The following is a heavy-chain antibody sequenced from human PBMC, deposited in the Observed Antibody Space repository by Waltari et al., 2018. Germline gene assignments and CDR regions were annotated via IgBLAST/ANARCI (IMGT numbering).Heavy chain of an antibody. J-gene: IGHJ4*02. CDR3: ARGVAVAGTFDY. D-gene: IGHD6-19*01. CDR2: IYYSGST. V-gene: IGHV4-59*01. CDR1: GGSISSYY. Sequence: QVQLQESGPGLVKPSETLSLTCTVSGGSISSYYWSWIRQPPGKGLEWIGYIYYSGSTNYNPSLTSRVTISVDTSKNQFSLKLSAVTAADTAVYYCARGVAVAGTFDYWGQGTLVTVSS.